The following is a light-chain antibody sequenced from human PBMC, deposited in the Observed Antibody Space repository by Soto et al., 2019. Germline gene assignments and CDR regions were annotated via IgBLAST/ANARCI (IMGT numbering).Light chain of an antibody. CDR1: QSISSY. CDR2: DAS. Sequence: DIQMTQSPSSLSASVGDRVTITCRASQSISSYLNWYQQKPGKAPNLLIYDASSLESGVPSRFSGSGSGTEFTLTISSLQPDDFATYYCQQYNNYWTFGQGTKVDIK. V-gene: IGKV1-5*01. CDR3: QQYNNYWT. J-gene: IGKJ1*01.